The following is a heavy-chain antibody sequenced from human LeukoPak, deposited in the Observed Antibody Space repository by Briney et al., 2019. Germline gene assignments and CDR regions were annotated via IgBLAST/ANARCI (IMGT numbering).Heavy chain of an antibody. CDR2: TSSSDDGK. Sequence: GGSLRLSCAASGFTYSRYGMSWVRRAPGKGLEWVSATSSSDDGKYYADSVRGRFTISRDNSRNTMYLQMNSLRAEDAAVYYCAKAPVTSCRGAFCYPFDSWGQGTLVTVSS. J-gene: IGHJ4*02. CDR3: AKAPVTSCRGAFCYPFDS. D-gene: IGHD2-15*01. CDR1: GFTYSRYG. V-gene: IGHV3-23*01.